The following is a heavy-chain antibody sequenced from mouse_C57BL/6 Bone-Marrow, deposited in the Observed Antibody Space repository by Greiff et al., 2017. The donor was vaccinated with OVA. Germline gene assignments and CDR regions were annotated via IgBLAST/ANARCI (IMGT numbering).Heavy chain of an antibody. CDR3: ARGFYYGYDSFAY. D-gene: IGHD2-2*01. V-gene: IGHV1-39*01. CDR1: GYSFTDYN. Sequence: EVKLVESGPELVKPGASVKISCKASGYSFTDYNMNWVKQSNGKSLEWIGVINPNYGTTSYNQKFKGKATLTVDQSSSTAYMQLNSLTSEDSAVYYCARGFYYGYDSFAYWGQGTLVTVSA. J-gene: IGHJ3*01. CDR2: INPNYGTT.